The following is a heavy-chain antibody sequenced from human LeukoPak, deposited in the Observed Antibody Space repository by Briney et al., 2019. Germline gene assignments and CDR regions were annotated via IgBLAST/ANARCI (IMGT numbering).Heavy chain of an antibody. Sequence: SETLSLTCTVSGGSISSSSYYWGRIRQPPGKGLEWIGSIYYSGSTYYNPSLKSRVTISVDTSKNQSSLKLSSVTAADTAVYYCARATYCSGGSCYPFPDYWGQGTLVTVSS. CDR1: GGSISSSSYY. V-gene: IGHV4-39*07. D-gene: IGHD2-15*01. CDR2: IYYSGST. CDR3: ARATYCSGGSCYPFPDY. J-gene: IGHJ4*02.